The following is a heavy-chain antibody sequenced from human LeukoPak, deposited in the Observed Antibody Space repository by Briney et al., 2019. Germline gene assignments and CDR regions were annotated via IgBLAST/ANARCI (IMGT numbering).Heavy chain of an antibody. Sequence: SEKVSCKASGFTFTSSAMQWVRQARGQRLEGIGWIVVGSGNTNYAQKFQERVTITRDMSTSTVYMELSSLRSQGTAVYYCAAVYSSGGTFDYWGQGTLVTVSS. CDR1: GFTFTSSA. CDR3: AAVYSSGGTFDY. V-gene: IGHV1-58*02. D-gene: IGHD6-19*01. J-gene: IGHJ4*02. CDR2: IVVGSGNT.